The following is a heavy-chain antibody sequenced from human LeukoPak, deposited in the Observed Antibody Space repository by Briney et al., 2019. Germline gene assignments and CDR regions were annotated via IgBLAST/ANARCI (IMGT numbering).Heavy chain of an antibody. CDR2: IYSGGST. V-gene: IGHV3-53*01. Sequence: GGSLRLSCAAYGFTVSSNYMSWVRQAPGKGLEWVSVIYSGGSTYYADSVKGRFTISRDNSKNTLYLQMNSLRAEDTAVYYCARDHGIAAAGSIYYYGMDVWGQGTTVTVSS. CDR1: GFTVSSNY. J-gene: IGHJ6*02. D-gene: IGHD6-13*01. CDR3: ARDHGIAAAGSIYYYGMDV.